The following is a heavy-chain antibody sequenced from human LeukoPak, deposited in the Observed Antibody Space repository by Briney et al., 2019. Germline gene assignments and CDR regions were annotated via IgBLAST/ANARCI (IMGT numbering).Heavy chain of an antibody. Sequence: GASVKVSCKTSGYTFTSYGISWVRQAPGQGLEWMGWISAYNGNTNYAQKLQGRVTMTTDTSTSTAYMELRSLRSDDTAVYYCARCYDFWSGYFFDYWGQGTLVTVSS. CDR3: ARCYDFWSGYFFDY. D-gene: IGHD3-3*01. V-gene: IGHV1-18*01. J-gene: IGHJ4*02. CDR1: GYTFTSYG. CDR2: ISAYNGNT.